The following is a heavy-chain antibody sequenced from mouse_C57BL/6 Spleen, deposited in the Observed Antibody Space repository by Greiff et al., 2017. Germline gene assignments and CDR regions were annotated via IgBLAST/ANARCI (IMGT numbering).Heavy chain of an antibody. V-gene: IGHV3-5*01. J-gene: IGHJ2*01. CDR1: GISITTGNYR. CDR3: ARDRGSSGCDY. CDR2: IYYSGTI. D-gene: IGHD3-2*02. Sequence: DVKLQESGPGLVKPSQTVFLTCTVTGISITTGNYRWSWIRQFPGNKLEWIGYIYYSGTITYNPSLTSRTTITRDTPKNQFFLEMNSLTAEDTATYYCARDRGSSGCDYWGQGTTLTVSS.